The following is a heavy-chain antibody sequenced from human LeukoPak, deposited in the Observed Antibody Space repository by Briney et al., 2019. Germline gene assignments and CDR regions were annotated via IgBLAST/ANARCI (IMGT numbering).Heavy chain of an antibody. D-gene: IGHD1-1*01. V-gene: IGHV3-7*01. J-gene: IGHJ4*02. CDR1: GFTFTNYW. CDR3: VRDFSLTRLERPFDY. Sequence: GGSLRPSCAASGFTFTNYWMTWVRQAPGKGLEWVANIKQDGSDKYYVDSVKGRFTISRDNAKNSLYLQMNSLRAEDTAVYYCVRDFSLTRLERPFDYWGQGTLVTVSS. CDR2: IKQDGSDK.